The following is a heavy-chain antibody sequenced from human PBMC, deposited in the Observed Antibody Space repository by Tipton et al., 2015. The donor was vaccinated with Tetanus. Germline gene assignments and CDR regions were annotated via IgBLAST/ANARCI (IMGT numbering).Heavy chain of an antibody. J-gene: IGHJ4*02. Sequence: TLSLTCTVSGGSMNTRTFYWGWIRQPPGKGLEWIGYIYYSGSTNYNPSLKSRVTISVDTSKNQFSLKLSSVTAADTAIYYCAREVPAAGHFDSWGQGTLVTVSS. D-gene: IGHD2-2*01. V-gene: IGHV4-61*01. CDR3: AREVPAAGHFDS. CDR2: IYYSGST. CDR1: GGSMNTRTFY.